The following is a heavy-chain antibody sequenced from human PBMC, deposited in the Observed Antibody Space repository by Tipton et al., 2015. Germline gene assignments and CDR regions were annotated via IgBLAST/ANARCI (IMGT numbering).Heavy chain of an antibody. CDR3: ARGRSPLYSDSAGADY. CDR1: GYSISSGYY. V-gene: IGHV4-61*01. D-gene: IGHD4-11*01. Sequence: TLSLTCDVSGYSISSGYYWSWIRQPPGKGLEYIGHIYYTGSPKYNPSLTRRVFISIDTSKNQFSLELSSVTAADTAVYYCARGRSPLYSDSAGADYWGPGTLVTVSS. J-gene: IGHJ4*02. CDR2: IYYTGSP.